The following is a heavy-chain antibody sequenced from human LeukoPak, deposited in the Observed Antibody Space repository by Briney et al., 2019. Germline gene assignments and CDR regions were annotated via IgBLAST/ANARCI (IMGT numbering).Heavy chain of an antibody. CDR2: IIPIFATA. CDR1: GGTFSSYA. D-gene: IGHD7-27*01. CDR3: ATLGTSVDF. Sequence: ASVKVSCKASGGTFSSYAINWVRQAPGQGLKWMGRIIPIFATANYAQQFQDRVTITTDGSMSTAYMELSNLRSEVAAIYYCATLGTSVDFWGQGTLVTVPS. J-gene: IGHJ4*02. V-gene: IGHV1-69*05.